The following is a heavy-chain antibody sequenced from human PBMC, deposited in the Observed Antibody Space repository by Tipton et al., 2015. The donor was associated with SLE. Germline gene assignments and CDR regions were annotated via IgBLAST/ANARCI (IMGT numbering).Heavy chain of an antibody. J-gene: IGHJ1*01. CDR1: GGSISSSSYY. D-gene: IGHD2-15*01. CDR3: ARMSCSGGSCYFASLAEYFQH. CDR2: IYYSGST. V-gene: IGHV4-39*01. Sequence: TLSLTCTVSGGSISSSSYYWGWIRQPPGREPEWIGSIYYSGSTYYTPSLKSRVTTSVDTSKNQLSLNLRSVTAADTAVYYCARMSCSGGSCYFASLAEYFQHWGQGTLVTVSS.